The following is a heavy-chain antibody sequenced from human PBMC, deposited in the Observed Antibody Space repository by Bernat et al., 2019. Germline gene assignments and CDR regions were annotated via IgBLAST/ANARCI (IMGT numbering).Heavy chain of an antibody. Sequence: EVQLLESGGGLVQPGGSLRLSCAASGFTFSSYAMSWVRQAPGKGLEWVSAISNGGGGTYYADSVKSRFTISRDNSKNTLYLQMNSLRAEDTAVYYCARSGYSSGGLDYWGQGTLVTVSS. CDR3: ARSGYSSGGLDY. V-gene: IGHV3-23*01. D-gene: IGHD6-19*01. CDR1: GFTFSSYA. CDR2: ISNGGGGT. J-gene: IGHJ4*02.